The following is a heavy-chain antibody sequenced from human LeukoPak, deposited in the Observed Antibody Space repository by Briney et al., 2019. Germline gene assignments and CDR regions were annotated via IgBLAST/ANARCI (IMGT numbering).Heavy chain of an antibody. D-gene: IGHD3-22*01. CDR1: GYSFNDKY. Sequence: ASVTVSCTASGYSFNDKYLHWVRHAPGQGLEWMGSINPNSGGTNYAQKFQGRVTMTTDTSMSTAYMELSRLTSDDMAVYYCARIEENYDSSGYDYVGPSNFDYWGQGTLVTVSS. CDR2: INPNSGGT. CDR3: ARIEENYDSSGYDYVGPSNFDY. V-gene: IGHV1-2*02. J-gene: IGHJ4*02.